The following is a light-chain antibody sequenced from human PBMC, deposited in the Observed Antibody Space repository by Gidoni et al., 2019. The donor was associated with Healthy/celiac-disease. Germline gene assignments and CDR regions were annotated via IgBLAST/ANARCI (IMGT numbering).Light chain of an antibody. CDR3: QQRSNWPQT. Sequence: ELVLTQSPATLSLSPGERATLSCRASQSVSSYLAWYQQKPGQAPRLLIYDASNRATGIPARFSGSGSGTDFTLTISSLEPEDFAVYYRQQRSNWPQTFGQGTKLEIK. V-gene: IGKV3-11*01. CDR1: QSVSSY. CDR2: DAS. J-gene: IGKJ2*01.